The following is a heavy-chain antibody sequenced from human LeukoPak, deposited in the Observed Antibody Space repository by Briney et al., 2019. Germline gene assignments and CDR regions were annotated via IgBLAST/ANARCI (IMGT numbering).Heavy chain of an antibody. V-gene: IGHV4-4*09. J-gene: IGHJ4*02. CDR2: IHTSGST. D-gene: IGHD2-15*01. CDR3: ARPGQSSWWVYFNY. CDR1: SGVSNFYY. Sequence: SETLSLTCTVSSGVSNFYYWTWIWQSPGKGLEWIGNIHTSGSTSYNPSFKGRVTMSIDTSKSQFSLSLTSVTAADTAVYYCARPGQSSWWVYFNYWGQGSLVTVSS.